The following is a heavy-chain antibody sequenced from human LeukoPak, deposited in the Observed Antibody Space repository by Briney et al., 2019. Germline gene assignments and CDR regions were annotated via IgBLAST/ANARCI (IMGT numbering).Heavy chain of an antibody. V-gene: IGHV1-18*01. CDR1: GYTFTSYG. CDR2: ISAYNGNT. D-gene: IGHD6-19*01. J-gene: IGHJ4*02. Sequence: ASVKVSCKASGYTFTSYGISWVRQAPGQGLEWMGWISAYNGNTNYAQMLQGRVTMTTDTSTSTAYMELRSLRSDDTAVYYCARDRYSSGWYGFYYWGQGTLVTVSS. CDR3: ARDRYSSGWYGFYY.